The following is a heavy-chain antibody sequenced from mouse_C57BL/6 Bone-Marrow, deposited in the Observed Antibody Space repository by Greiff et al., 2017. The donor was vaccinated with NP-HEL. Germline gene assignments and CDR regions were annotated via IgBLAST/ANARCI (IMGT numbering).Heavy chain of an antibody. V-gene: IGHV1-81*01. CDR1: GYTFTSYG. J-gene: IGHJ3*01. Sequence: VQLVESGAELARPGASVKLSCKASGYTFTSYGISWVKQRTGQGLEWIGEIYPRSGNTYYNEKFKGKATLTADKSSSTAYMELRSLTSEDSAVYFCARSDYYGSSLFAYWGQGTLVTVSA. D-gene: IGHD1-1*01. CDR3: ARSDYYGSSLFAY. CDR2: IYPRSGNT.